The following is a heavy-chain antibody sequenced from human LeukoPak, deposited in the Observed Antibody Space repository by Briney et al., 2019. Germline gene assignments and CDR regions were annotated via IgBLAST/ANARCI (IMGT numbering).Heavy chain of an antibody. J-gene: IGHJ6*02. D-gene: IGHD2-2*03. V-gene: IGHV7-4-1*02. CDR1: GYTFTSYA. Sequence: ASVKVSCKASGYTFTSYAMNWVRQAPGQGLEWMGWINTNTGNPTYAQSFTGRFVFSLDTSVSTAYLQISSLKAEDIAVYYCARDVDIVVVPAAHYYYYGMDVWGQGTTVTVSS. CDR2: INTNTGNP. CDR3: ARDVDIVVVPAAHYYYYGMDV.